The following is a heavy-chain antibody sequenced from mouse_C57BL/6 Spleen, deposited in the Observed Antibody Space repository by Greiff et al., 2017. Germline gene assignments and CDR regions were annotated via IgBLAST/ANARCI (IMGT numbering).Heavy chain of an antibody. CDR1: GYTFTSYW. Sequence: VQLQQPGAELVRPGSSVKLSCKASGYTFTSYWLHWVKQRPIQGLEWIGNIDPSDSETHYNQKFKDKATLTVDKSSSTAYMQLSSLTSEDFAVYYCARGEGYYGYPYWYFDVWGTGTTVTVSS. V-gene: IGHV1-52*01. CDR3: ARGEGYYGYPYWYFDV. CDR2: IDPSDSET. D-gene: IGHD2-2*01. J-gene: IGHJ1*03.